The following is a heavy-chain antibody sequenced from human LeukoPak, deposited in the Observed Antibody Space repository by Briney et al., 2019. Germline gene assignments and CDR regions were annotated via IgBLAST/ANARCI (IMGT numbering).Heavy chain of an antibody. Sequence: ETLSLTCAVSGYSISSGYYWGWIRQPPGKGLEWVSAMGGSGDSPKYADSVKGRFTMSRDSSKNTVYLQMNSLRPEDTAVYYCARDWSADYWGQGTLVTVSS. CDR1: GYSISSGYY. CDR3: ARDWSADY. J-gene: IGHJ4*02. CDR2: MGGSGDSP. V-gene: IGHV3-23*01.